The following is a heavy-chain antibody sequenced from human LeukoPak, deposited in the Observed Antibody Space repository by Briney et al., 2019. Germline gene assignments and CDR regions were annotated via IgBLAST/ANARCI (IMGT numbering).Heavy chain of an antibody. Sequence: PSETLSLTCTVSGGSISSGGYYWNWTRQHPEKGLEWIGNIDSSGNPYHNPSLKSRVTISVDTSKNEFFLKLSSVTAADTAVYYCARDSIGYYGSGNVEYWGQGTMVSVSS. CDR1: GGSISSGGYY. CDR3: ARDSIGYYGSGNVEY. V-gene: IGHV4-31*03. D-gene: IGHD3-10*01. J-gene: IGHJ4*02. CDR2: IDSSGNP.